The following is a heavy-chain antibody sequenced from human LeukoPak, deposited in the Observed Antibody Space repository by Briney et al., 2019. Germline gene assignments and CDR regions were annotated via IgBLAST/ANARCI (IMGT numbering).Heavy chain of an antibody. CDR2: INWDGGST. J-gene: IGHJ4*02. Sequence: PGGSLRLSCAASGFKFDDFGMSWVRQDPAKGLEWVSSINWDGGSTYYAHSVKSRVTTSRDNVENSLHLQMNSLRVEDTAVYYCVTGGSGTYYKWGQGTLVTVSS. CDR3: VTGGSGTYYK. CDR1: GFKFDDFG. D-gene: IGHD1-26*01. V-gene: IGHV3-20*04.